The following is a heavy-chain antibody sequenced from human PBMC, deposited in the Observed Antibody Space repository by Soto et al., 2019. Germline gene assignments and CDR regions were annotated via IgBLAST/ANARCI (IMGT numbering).Heavy chain of an antibody. CDR2: IYYSGST. CDR1: GGSISSGGYY. Sequence: PSETLSLTCTVSGGSISSGGYYWSWIRQHPGKGLEWIGYIYYSGSTYYNPSLKSRVTISVDTSKNQFSLKLSSVTAADTAVYYCAREQGHSWSGYYRVVWFDPWGQGTLVTVSS. V-gene: IGHV4-31*03. D-gene: IGHD3-3*02. CDR3: AREQGHSWSGYYRVVWFDP. J-gene: IGHJ5*02.